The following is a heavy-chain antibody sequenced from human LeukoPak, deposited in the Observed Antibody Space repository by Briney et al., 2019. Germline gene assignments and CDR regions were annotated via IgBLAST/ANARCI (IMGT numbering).Heavy chain of an antibody. J-gene: IGHJ4*02. D-gene: IGHD3-9*01. Sequence: SETLSLTCTVSGGSISSYYWSWIRQPPGKGLEWIGYIYYSGSTNYNPSLKSRVTISVDTSKNQFSLKLSSVTAADTAVYYCAKSLTGYYTRGYDYFDYWGQGTLVTVSS. CDR2: IYYSGST. CDR3: AKSLTGYYTRGYDYFDY. CDR1: GGSISSYY. V-gene: IGHV4-59*01.